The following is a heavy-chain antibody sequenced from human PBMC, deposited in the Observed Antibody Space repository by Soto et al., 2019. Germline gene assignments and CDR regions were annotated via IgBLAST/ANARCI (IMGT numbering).Heavy chain of an antibody. J-gene: IGHJ4*02. V-gene: IGHV3-33*01. CDR3: ARVFLGLFVFDY. CDR1: GFTFSSYG. CDR2: IWYDGSNK. D-gene: IGHD3-10*02. Sequence: GGSLRLSCAASGFTFSSYGMHWVRQAPGKGLEWVAVIWYDGSNKYYADSVKGRFTISRDNSKNTLYLQMNSLRAEDTAVYYCARVFLGLFVFDYWGQGTLVTVSS.